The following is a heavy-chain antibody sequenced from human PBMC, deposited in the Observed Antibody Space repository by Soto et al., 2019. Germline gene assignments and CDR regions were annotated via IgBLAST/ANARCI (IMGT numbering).Heavy chain of an antibody. J-gene: IGHJ4*02. V-gene: IGHV4-4*03. CDR2: VNQSGTS. D-gene: IGHD3-22*01. CDR3: ARDSSGRHDS. CDR1: DDSTRSRYW. Sequence: LPETLSLTCGVFDDSTRSRYWWTWLRRPPGRGLEWIGEVNQSGTSNYNPSLKSRVSISIDTSKNQFFLKLNSVTAADTAVYYCARDSSGRHDSWGQGTLVTVSS.